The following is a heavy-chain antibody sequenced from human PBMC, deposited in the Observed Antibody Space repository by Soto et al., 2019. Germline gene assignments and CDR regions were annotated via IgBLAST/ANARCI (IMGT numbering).Heavy chain of an antibody. J-gene: IGHJ4*02. V-gene: IGHV1-3*04. CDR2: INTGRGKT. D-gene: IGHD5-18*01. Sequence: QVQLVQSGAEVKKPGASVKISCKTSGYTFTRYTIHWVRQAPGQRLEWMGWINTGRGKTKYSEKLQGRVTITADTSASTAYMELRSLTSADTALYYCSRDAYSSGYDSDYWGQGTLVTVSS. CDR3: SRDAYSSGYDSDY. CDR1: GYTFTRYT.